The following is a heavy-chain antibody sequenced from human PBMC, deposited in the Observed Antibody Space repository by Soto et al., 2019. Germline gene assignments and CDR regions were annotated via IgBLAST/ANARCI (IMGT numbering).Heavy chain of an antibody. CDR1: GGSISSGDYY. CDR3: ARDQSFPFSSGYFDY. CDR2: IYYSGST. Sequence: PSETLSLTCTVSGGSISSGDYYWSWIRQPPGKGLEWIGYIYYSGSTYYNPSLKSRVTISVDTSKNQFSLKLSSVTAADTAVYYCARDQSFPFSSGYFDYWGQGTLVTVSS. D-gene: IGHD3-22*01. J-gene: IGHJ4*02. V-gene: IGHV4-30-4*01.